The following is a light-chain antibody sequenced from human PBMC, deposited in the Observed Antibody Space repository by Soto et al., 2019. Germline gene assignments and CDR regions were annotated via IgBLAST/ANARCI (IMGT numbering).Light chain of an antibody. CDR2: GAS. V-gene: IGKV1-9*01. CDR1: QDISSY. CDR3: QQLNSYPWT. Sequence: DIQLTPSPSFLSASVVDRVTITCRASQDISSYLTWYQQKPGKAPKLLIYGASTLQSGVPPRFSGSGSETEFTLTISSLQPEDFATYYCQQLNSYPWTFGQGTKVDIK. J-gene: IGKJ1*01.